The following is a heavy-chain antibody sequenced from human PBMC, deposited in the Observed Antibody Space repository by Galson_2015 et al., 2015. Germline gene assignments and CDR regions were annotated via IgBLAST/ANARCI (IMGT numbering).Heavy chain of an antibody. CDR2: ISPGDSNT. J-gene: IGHJ6*02. CDR3: ARHPPGGRGLDV. D-gene: IGHD1-26*01. CDR1: GYSFNTYW. Sequence: QSGAEVKKSGESLTISCQGSGYSFNTYWIAWVRQMPGRGLEWVGLISPGDSNTRYSPSFQGQVTISADKSISTAYLQWSSLKASDTAMYYCARHPPGGRGLDVWGQGTTVTVSS. V-gene: IGHV5-51*01.